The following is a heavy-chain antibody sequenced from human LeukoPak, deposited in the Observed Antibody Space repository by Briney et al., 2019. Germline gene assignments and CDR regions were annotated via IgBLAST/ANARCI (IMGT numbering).Heavy chain of an antibody. J-gene: IGHJ4*02. CDR1: GGSISSYY. CDR2: IYTSGST. V-gene: IGHV4-4*07. D-gene: IGHD6-13*01. CDR3: ARQGSSSWYDGRFDY. Sequence: SETLSLTCTVSGGSISSYYWSWIRQPAGKGLEWIGRIYTSGSTNYNPSLKSRVTMSVDTSKNQFSLKLSSVTAADTAVYYCARQGSSSWYDGRFDYWGQGTLVTVSS.